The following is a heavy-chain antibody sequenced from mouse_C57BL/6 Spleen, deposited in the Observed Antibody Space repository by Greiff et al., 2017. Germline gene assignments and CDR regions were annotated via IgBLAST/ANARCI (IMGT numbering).Heavy chain of an antibody. D-gene: IGHD1-1*01. CDR3: ARDGYGSSFYFDY. CDR1: GFTFSDYY. Sequence: EVQRVESEGGLVQPGSSMKLSCTASGFTFSDYYMAWVRQVPEKGLEWVANINYDGSSTYYLDSLKSRFIISRDNAKNILYLQMSSLKSEDTATYYCARDGYGSSFYFDYWGKGTTLTVSS. CDR2: INYDGSST. V-gene: IGHV5-16*01. J-gene: IGHJ2*01.